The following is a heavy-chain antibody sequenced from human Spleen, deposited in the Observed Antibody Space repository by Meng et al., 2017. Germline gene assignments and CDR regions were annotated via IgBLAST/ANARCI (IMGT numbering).Heavy chain of an antibody. Sequence: GSLRLSCAVYGGSFSGYYWSWIRQPPGKGLEWIGEINHSGSTNYNPSLKSRVTISVDTSKNQFSLKLSSVTAADTAVYYCARGPTTMAHDFDYWGQGTPVTVSS. CDR2: INHSGST. CDR3: ARGPTTMAHDFDY. D-gene: IGHD4-11*01. V-gene: IGHV4-34*01. CDR1: GGSFSGYY. J-gene: IGHJ4*02.